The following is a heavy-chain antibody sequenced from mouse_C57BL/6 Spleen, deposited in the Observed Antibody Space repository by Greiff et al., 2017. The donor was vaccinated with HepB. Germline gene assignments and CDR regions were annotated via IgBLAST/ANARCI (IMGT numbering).Heavy chain of an antibody. CDR2: IYPRDGST. Sequence: VQLQQSGPELVKPGASVKLSCKASGYTFTSYDINWVKQRPGQGLEWIGWIYPRDGSTKYNEKFKGKATLTVDTSSSTAYMELHSLTSEDSAVYFWARDYYGSRNWYFDVWGTGTTVTVSS. D-gene: IGHD1-1*01. V-gene: IGHV1-85*01. CDR1: GYTFTSYD. J-gene: IGHJ1*03. CDR3: ARDYYGSRNWYFDV.